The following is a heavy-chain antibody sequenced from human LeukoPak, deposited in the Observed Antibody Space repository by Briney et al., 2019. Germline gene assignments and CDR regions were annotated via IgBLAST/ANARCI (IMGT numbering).Heavy chain of an antibody. D-gene: IGHD2-15*01. Sequence: ASVKVPCQASGYTFTSYYMHWVRQAPEQGLEWMGIINPSGGSTSYAQKFQGRVTMTRDTSTSTVYMELSSLRSEDTAVYYCARDSSVAGDAFDIWGQGTMGTVSS. CDR3: ARDSSVAGDAFDI. CDR1: GYTFTSYY. V-gene: IGHV1-46*03. CDR2: INPSGGST. J-gene: IGHJ3*02.